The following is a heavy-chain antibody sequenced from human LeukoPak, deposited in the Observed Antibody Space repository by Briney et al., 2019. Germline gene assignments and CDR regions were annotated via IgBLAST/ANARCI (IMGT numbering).Heavy chain of an antibody. J-gene: IGHJ4*02. Sequence: SETLSLTCTVSGGSISSYYWSWIRQPPGKGLEWIGYIYYSGSTNYNPSLKSRVTISVDTSKNQFSLKLSSVTAADTAVYYCASTLAVAGHFDYWGQGTLVTVSS. D-gene: IGHD6-19*01. CDR2: IYYSGST. CDR1: GGSISSYY. V-gene: IGHV4-59*01. CDR3: ASTLAVAGHFDY.